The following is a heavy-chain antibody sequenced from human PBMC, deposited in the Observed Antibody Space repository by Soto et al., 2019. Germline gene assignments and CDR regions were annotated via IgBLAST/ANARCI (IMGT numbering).Heavy chain of an antibody. J-gene: IGHJ4*02. CDR2: IYWDDNE. Sequence: QITLKESGPTLVKPTQTLTLTCTFSGFSLTTQGVHVGWIRQPPGKALEWLALIYWDDNEVYRPSLKNRLTITKDTSKSQVVLTLATVDPVDTASYYCVYRDLGAYFFQFWGQGILVNVSS. V-gene: IGHV2-5*02. CDR1: GFSLTTQGVH. D-gene: IGHD3-16*01. CDR3: VYRDLGAYFFQF.